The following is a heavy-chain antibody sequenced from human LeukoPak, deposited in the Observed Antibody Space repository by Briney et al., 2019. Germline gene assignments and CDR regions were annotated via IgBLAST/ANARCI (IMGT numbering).Heavy chain of an antibody. CDR1: RFIFSSYW. Sequence: GGSLRLSCAASRFIFSSYWITWVRQAPGKGLEWVANINQDGSESYYVDSVKGRFTISSDNARDSVFLQMNSLRAEDTAVYYCARALYDSSGYYFDYWGQGTLVTVSS. V-gene: IGHV3-7*01. D-gene: IGHD3-22*01. CDR2: INQDGSES. J-gene: IGHJ4*02. CDR3: ARALYDSSGYYFDY.